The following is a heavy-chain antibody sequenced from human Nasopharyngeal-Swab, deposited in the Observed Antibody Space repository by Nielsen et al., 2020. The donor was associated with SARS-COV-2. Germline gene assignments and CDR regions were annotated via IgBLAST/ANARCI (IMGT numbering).Heavy chain of an antibody. D-gene: IGHD3-9*01. Sequence: ASVKVSCKASGYTFTSYGISWVRQAPGQGLEWMGWISAYNGNTNYAQKLQVRVTMTTDTSTSTAYMELRSLRSDDTAVYYCAGYDILTGSMDVWGQGTTVTVSS. V-gene: IGHV1-18*01. CDR3: AGYDILTGSMDV. J-gene: IGHJ6*02. CDR1: GYTFTSYG. CDR2: ISAYNGNT.